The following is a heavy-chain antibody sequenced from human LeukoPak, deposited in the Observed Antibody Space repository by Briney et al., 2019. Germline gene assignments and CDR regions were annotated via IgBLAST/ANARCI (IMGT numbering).Heavy chain of an antibody. CDR2: ISGSGDST. Sequence: GGSLRLSCAASGFTFSSYAMGWVRQAPGKGLEWVSAISGSGDSTYYADAVKGRFTISRDNSKNTLYLQMNSLRAEDTAIYYCAKEGNGDYYFDYWGQGTLVTVSS. D-gene: IGHD4-17*01. V-gene: IGHV3-23*01. CDR3: AKEGNGDYYFDY. J-gene: IGHJ4*02. CDR1: GFTFSSYA.